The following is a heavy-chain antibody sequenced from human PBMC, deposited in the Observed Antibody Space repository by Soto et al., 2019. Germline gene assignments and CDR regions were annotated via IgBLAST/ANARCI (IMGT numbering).Heavy chain of an antibody. D-gene: IGHD4-17*01. J-gene: IGHJ4*02. CDR1: VFTFSSYS. CDR2: LYSGGST. V-gene: IGHV3-53*05. CDR3: AAAIYGDWSFDY. Sequence: GGSLRLSCAASVFTFSSYSMNWVRQAPGKGLQWVSLLYSGGSTYYADSVTGRFTISRDNSKNTLYLQMDNLRVEDTAVYYCAAAIYGDWSFDYWGQGTLVTVSS.